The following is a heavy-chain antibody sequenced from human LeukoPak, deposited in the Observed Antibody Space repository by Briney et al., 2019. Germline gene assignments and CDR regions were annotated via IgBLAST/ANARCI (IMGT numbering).Heavy chain of an antibody. CDR3: ARELYYYDKTVGDY. CDR2: ISSSSSYI. J-gene: IGHJ4*02. CDR1: GFTFSSYS. V-gene: IGHV3-21*01. D-gene: IGHD3-22*01. Sequence: GRSLRLSCAASGFTFSSYSMNWVRQAPGKGLEWVSSISSSSSYIYYADSVKGRFTISRDNAKNSLYLQMNSLRAEDTAVYYCARELYYYDKTVGDYWGQGTLVTVSS.